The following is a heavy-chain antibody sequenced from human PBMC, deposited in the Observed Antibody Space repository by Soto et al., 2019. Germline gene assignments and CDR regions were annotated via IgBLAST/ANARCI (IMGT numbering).Heavy chain of an antibody. D-gene: IGHD3-3*01. CDR3: ARSWAFYDFWSDDYGMDV. CDR2: INHSGST. Sequence: PSETLSLTCAVYGGSFSGYYWSWIRQPPGKGLEWIGEINHSGSTNYNPSLKSRVTISVDTSKNQFSLKLSSVTAADTAVYYCARSWAFYDFWSDDYGMDVWGQGTTVTVSS. CDR1: GGSFSGYY. J-gene: IGHJ6*02. V-gene: IGHV4-34*01.